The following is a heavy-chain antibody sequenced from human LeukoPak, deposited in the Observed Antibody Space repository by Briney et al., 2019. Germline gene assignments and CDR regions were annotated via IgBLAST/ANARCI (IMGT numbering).Heavy chain of an antibody. V-gene: IGHV5-51*01. CDR1: GYSFTSYW. J-gene: IGHJ5*02. Sequence: GDSLKISCKCSGYSFTSYWIGWVRQMPGKCLEWMGIIYPGDSDTRYSPSFQGQVTISADKSISTAYLQWSSLKASDTAMYYCARQPDPGWFDPWGQGTLVTVSS. CDR3: ARQPDPGWFDP. CDR2: IYPGDSDT.